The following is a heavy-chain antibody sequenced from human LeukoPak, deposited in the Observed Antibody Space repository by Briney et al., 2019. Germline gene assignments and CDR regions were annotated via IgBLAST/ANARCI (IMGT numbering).Heavy chain of an antibody. D-gene: IGHD3-10*01. J-gene: IGHJ5*02. CDR1: GGPISSTSYY. Sequence: SETLSLTCTVSGGPISSTSYYWGWIRQPPGKGLEWIASIYYSGSTYDNPSLRSRVTISLDTSKTQFSLRLSSVTAADTAVYYCARDRYIYYGPNWFDPWGQGTLVTVSS. CDR3: ARDRYIYYGPNWFDP. CDR2: IYYSGST. V-gene: IGHV4-39*07.